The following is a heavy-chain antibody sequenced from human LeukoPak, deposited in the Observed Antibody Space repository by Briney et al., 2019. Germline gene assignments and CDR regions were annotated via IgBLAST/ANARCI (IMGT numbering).Heavy chain of an antibody. J-gene: IGHJ6*03. CDR3: ARRLAASRITVYYYYYYMDV. Sequence: VASVKVSCKASGYTFTSYGISWVRQAPGQGLEWMGWISAYNGNTNYAQKLQGRVTMTTDTSTSTAYMELRSLRSDDTAVYYCARRLAASRITVYYYYYYMDVSGKGTTVTVCS. CDR2: ISAYNGNT. CDR1: GYTFTSYG. D-gene: IGHD6-6*01. V-gene: IGHV1-18*01.